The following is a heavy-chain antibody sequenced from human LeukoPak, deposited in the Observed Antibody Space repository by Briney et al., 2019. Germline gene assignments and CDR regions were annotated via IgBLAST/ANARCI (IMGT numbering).Heavy chain of an antibody. CDR3: ARSPPFYGDYVFDY. CDR1: GGSISSYY. V-gene: IGHV4-59*01. CDR2: MYYSGST. J-gene: IGHJ4*02. D-gene: IGHD4-17*01. Sequence: SETLSLTCTVSGGSISSYYWSWIRQPPGKGLEWIGYMYYSGSTNYNPSLKSRVTISVDTSKNQFSLKLSSVTAADTAMYYCARSPPFYGDYVFDYWGQGTLVTVSS.